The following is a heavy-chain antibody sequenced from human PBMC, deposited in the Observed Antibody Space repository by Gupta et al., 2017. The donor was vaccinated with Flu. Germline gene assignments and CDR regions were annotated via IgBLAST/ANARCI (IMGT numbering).Heavy chain of an antibody. J-gene: IGHJ4*02. V-gene: IGHV3-23*01. D-gene: IGHD2-15*01. CDR3: AKHGIGGVVAAPFDY. CDR2: ISGSGGST. Sequence: SYAMSWVRQAPGKGLEGVSAISGSGGSTYYADSVKGRFTISRDNSKNTLYLQMNSLRAEDTAVYYCAKHGIGGVVAAPFDYWGQGTLVTVSS. CDR1: SYA.